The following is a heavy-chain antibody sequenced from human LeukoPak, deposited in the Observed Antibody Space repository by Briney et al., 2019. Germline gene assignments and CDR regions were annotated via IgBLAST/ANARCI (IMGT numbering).Heavy chain of an antibody. Sequence: SETLSLTCAVSGYSIGSGYYWGWIRQPPGKGLEWIGSIYHSGSTYYNPSLKSRVTISVDTSKTQFSLKLSSVTAADTALYYCARESNYYDTSGYYWGYFDYWGQGTLVTVSA. V-gene: IGHV4-38-2*02. J-gene: IGHJ4*02. D-gene: IGHD3-22*01. CDR2: IYHSGST. CDR3: ARESNYYDTSGYYWGYFDY. CDR1: GYSIGSGYY.